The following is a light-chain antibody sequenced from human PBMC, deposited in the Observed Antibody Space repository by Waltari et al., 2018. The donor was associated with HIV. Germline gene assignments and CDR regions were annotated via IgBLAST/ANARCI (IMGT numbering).Light chain of an antibody. CDR1: QSVYHR. CDR3: QEDNDWPIWT. Sequence: TQSPATLSVSPGDRITLSCTASQSVYHRLSWYQQKPGQAPRLLIYEASTRATGVPVRFSGSGFGTEFTLTISSLQSEDFAIYFCQEDNDWPIWTFGQGTKVE. V-gene: IGKV3-15*01. CDR2: EAS. J-gene: IGKJ1*01.